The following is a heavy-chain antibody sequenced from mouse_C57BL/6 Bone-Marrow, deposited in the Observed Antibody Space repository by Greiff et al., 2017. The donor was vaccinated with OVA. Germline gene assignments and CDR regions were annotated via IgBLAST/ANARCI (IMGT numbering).Heavy chain of an antibody. D-gene: IGHD2-2*01. J-gene: IGHJ2*01. V-gene: IGHV1-15*01. Sequence: VQVVESGAELVRPGASVTLSCKASGYTFTDYEMHWVKQTPVHGLEWIGAIDPETGGTAYNQKFKGKAILTADKSSSTAYMELRSLTSEDSAVYYCNIYYGYCVYFDYWGQGATLTVSS. CDR2: IDPETGGT. CDR1: GYTFTDYE. CDR3: NIYYGYCVYFDY.